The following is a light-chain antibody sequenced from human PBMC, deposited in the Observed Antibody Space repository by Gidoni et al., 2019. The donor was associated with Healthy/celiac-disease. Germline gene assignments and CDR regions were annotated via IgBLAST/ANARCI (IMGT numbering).Light chain of an antibody. CDR2: QDS. Sequence: SYELTQPPSVSVSPGHTASITCSGDKYGDKYACWYQQKPGQSPVLVIYQDSKRPSGIPERFSGSNSGNTATLTISGTQAMDEADYYCQAWDSSTAGVFGTGTKVTVL. CDR1: KYGDKY. J-gene: IGLJ1*01. V-gene: IGLV3-1*01. CDR3: QAWDSSTAGV.